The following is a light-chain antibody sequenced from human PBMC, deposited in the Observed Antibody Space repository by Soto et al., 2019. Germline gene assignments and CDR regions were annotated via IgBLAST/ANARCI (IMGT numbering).Light chain of an antibody. CDR1: QSVNSW. CDR2: SVS. V-gene: IGKV1-5*01. Sequence: DIPMTQSPSTLSAYVGDRVTITCRASQSVNSWLAWYQQKPGRAPKLLIYSVSNLDSEVPSRFSGSGSGTEFTLTISSLQPDDFATYYCQQFSSYSRTFGQGTKVEMK. CDR3: QQFSSYSRT. J-gene: IGKJ1*01.